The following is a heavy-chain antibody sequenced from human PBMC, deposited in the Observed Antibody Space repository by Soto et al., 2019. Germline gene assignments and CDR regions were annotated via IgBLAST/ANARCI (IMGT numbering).Heavy chain of an antibody. CDR3: ARSGGLTYYYYGMDV. CDR2: INHSGST. CDR1: GGSFSGYY. J-gene: IGHJ6*02. D-gene: IGHD2-8*02. V-gene: IGHV4-34*01. Sequence: SETQSLTCAVYGGSFSGYYWSWIRQPPGKGLGWIGEINHSGSTNYNPSLKSRVTISVDTSKNQFSLKLSSVTAADTAVYYCARSGGLTYYYYGMDVWGQGTTVTVSS.